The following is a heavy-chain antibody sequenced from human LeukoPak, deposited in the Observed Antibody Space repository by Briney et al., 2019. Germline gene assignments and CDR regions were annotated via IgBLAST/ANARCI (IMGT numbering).Heavy chain of an antibody. CDR2: ISSSSSYI. D-gene: IGHD3-3*01. CDR3: ARDKGIYDFWSGYYWY. CDR1: AFTFSSYS. J-gene: IGHJ4*02. Sequence: GGSLRLSCAASAFTFSSYSMNWVRQAPGRGLEWVSSISSSSSYIYYADSVKGRFTISRDNAKNSLYLQMNSLRAEDTAVYYCARDKGIYDFWSGYYWYWGQGTLVTVSS. V-gene: IGHV3-21*01.